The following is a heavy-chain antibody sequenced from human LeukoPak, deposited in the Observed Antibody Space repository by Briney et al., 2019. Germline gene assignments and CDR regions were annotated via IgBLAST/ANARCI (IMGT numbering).Heavy chain of an antibody. CDR3: ARTMGRGVQTHYFYYLGG. D-gene: IGHD3-10*01. CDR1: GGTFSSYA. CDR2: IIPIFGTA. V-gene: IGHV1-69*13. J-gene: IGHJ6*03. Sequence: AASVKVSCKASGGTFSSYAISWVRQAPGQGLEWMGGIIPIFGTANYAQKFQGRVTITADESTSTAYMELSRLRSEDTAVYYCARTMGRGVQTHYFYYLGGWGKGNTV.